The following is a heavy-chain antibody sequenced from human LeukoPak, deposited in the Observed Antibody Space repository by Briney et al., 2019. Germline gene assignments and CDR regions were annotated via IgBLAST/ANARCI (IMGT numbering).Heavy chain of an antibody. D-gene: IGHD5-18*01. Sequence: GASVKVSCKASGYTFTGYYMHWVRQAPGQGLEWMGWINPNSGGTNYAQKFQGSVTMTRDTSISTAYMELSRLRSDDTAVYYCARDLDTAMVGEFDYWGQGTLVTVSS. CDR3: ARDLDTAMVGEFDY. CDR1: GYTFTGYY. J-gene: IGHJ4*02. CDR2: INPNSGGT. V-gene: IGHV1-2*02.